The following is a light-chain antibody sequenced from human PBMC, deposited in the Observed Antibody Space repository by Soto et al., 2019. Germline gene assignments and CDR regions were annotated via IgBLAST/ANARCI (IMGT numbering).Light chain of an antibody. CDR3: QQYNTYPLT. Sequence: DIQMTQSPSTLSASVGDRVTITCRASQSISTWLAWYQQKPGKAPKLLIYKASNLEDGVPSRFSGSGSGTEFTITISSLQPDDFATYYCQQYNTYPLTFGGGTKVEFK. CDR1: QSISTW. J-gene: IGKJ4*01. CDR2: KAS. V-gene: IGKV1-5*03.